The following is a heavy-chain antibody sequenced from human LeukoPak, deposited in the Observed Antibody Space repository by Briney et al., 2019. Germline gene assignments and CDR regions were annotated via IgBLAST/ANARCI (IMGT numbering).Heavy chain of an antibody. D-gene: IGHD3-22*01. Sequence: GGSLRLSCAASGFTVSSNYMSWVRQAPGKGLEWVSVIYSGGSTYYADSAKGRFTISRDNSKNRLYLQMNSLRAEDTAVYYCARAGDSSGYYPYGVFDIWGQGTMVTVSS. CDR2: IYSGGST. V-gene: IGHV3-53*01. CDR1: GFTVSSNY. J-gene: IGHJ3*02. CDR3: ARAGDSSGYYPYGVFDI.